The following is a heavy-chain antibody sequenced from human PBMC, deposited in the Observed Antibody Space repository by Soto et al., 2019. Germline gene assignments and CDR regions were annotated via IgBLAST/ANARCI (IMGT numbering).Heavy chain of an antibody. CDR1: GYTFTRSG. CDR2: ISTYNGDT. D-gene: IGHD5-12*01. J-gene: IGHJ6*02. Sequence: QVQLVQSGAEVKKPGASVKVSCKASGYTFTRSGISWVRQAPGQGLEWMGWISTYNGDTNYAQKFQGRVTMTTDTSPRTAYMELRSLRSDDTAVYYCAREGVAPYDYYGMDVWGQGTTVTVSS. CDR3: AREGVAPYDYYGMDV. V-gene: IGHV1-18*01.